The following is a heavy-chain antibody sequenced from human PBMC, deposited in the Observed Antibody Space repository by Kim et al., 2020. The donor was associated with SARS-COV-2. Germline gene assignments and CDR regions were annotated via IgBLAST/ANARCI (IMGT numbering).Heavy chain of an antibody. Sequence: ASVKVSCKASGYTFTGYYMHWVRQAPGQGLEWMGWINPNSGGTNYAQKFQGRVTMTRDTSISTAYMELSRLRSDDTAVYYCASLPPPYYYDSSGFEPFDYWGQGTLVTVSS. D-gene: IGHD3-22*01. CDR1: GYTFTGYY. CDR2: INPNSGGT. V-gene: IGHV1-2*02. CDR3: ASLPPPYYYDSSGFEPFDY. J-gene: IGHJ4*02.